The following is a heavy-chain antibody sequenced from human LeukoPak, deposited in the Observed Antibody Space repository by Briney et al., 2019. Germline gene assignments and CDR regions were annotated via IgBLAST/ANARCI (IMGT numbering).Heavy chain of an antibody. CDR3: ARASTTVPNLLDY. V-gene: IGHV3-74*01. CDR1: GFTFSTYW. Sequence: GGSLRLSCAASGFTFSTYWMHWVRQAPGKGLVWVSRIKTDGSTTICADSVKGRFTISRDNSKNTVYLQMNSLRAEDTAVYYCARASTTVPNLLDYWGQGTLVTVSS. D-gene: IGHD4-17*01. J-gene: IGHJ4*02. CDR2: IKTDGSTT.